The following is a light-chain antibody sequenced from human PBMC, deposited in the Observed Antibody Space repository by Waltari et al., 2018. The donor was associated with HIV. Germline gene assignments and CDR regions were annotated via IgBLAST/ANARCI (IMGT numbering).Light chain of an antibody. Sequence: EIVMTQSPATLSVSPGERATLSCRASQSVSSNLAWYPQIPGQAPRLLIYDASTRATGSPARFSGSGSGTEFTLTISSLQSEDFAIYYCQHYNDWPITFGQGTRLEIK. CDR2: DAS. CDR1: QSVSSN. V-gene: IGKV3-15*01. J-gene: IGKJ5*01. CDR3: QHYNDWPIT.